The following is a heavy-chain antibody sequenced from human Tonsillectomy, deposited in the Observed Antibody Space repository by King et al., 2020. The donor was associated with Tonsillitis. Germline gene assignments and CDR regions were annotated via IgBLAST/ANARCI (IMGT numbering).Heavy chain of an antibody. CDR2: MSYDGSNK. D-gene: IGHD3-10*01. Sequence: VQLVESGGGVVQPGRSLRLSCAASGFTFSSYGMHWVRQAPGKGLEWVAVMSYDGSNKYYADSVKGRFTISRDNSKNTLYLQMNSLRAEDTAVFYCAKAEEDYGSGSFRVYFYGMDVWGQGTTVTVSS. CDR3: AKAEEDYGSGSFRVYFYGMDV. CDR1: GFTFSSYG. J-gene: IGHJ6*02. V-gene: IGHV3-30*18.